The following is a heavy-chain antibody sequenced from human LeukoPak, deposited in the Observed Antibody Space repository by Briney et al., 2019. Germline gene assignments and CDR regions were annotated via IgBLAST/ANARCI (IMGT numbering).Heavy chain of an antibody. CDR1: GYTFTGYY. CDR3: ARGSGGGYCSSTSCYAFLEYFQH. D-gene: IGHD2-2*01. J-gene: IGHJ1*01. CDR2: INPNSGGT. Sequence: VASVKVSCKASGYTFTGYYMHWVRQAPGQGLEWMGWINPNSGGTNYAQKFQGRVTMTRDTSISTAYMELSRLRSDDTAVYYCARGSGGGYCSSTSCYAFLEYFQHWGQGTLVTVSS. V-gene: IGHV1-2*02.